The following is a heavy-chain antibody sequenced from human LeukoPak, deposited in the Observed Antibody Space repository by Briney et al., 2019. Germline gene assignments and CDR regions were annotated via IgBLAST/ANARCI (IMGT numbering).Heavy chain of an antibody. CDR3: ASYAKDIVVLPAASIYWYFDL. V-gene: IGHV4-4*02. Sequence: SETLSLTCAVSGGSISSSNWWSWVRQPPGKGLEWIGEINHSGSTNYNPSLKTRVTISVDSSKNQFSLKLSSVTAAGTAVYYCASYAKDIVVLPAASIYWYFDLWGRGTLVTVSS. D-gene: IGHD2-2*01. J-gene: IGHJ2*01. CDR1: GGSISSSNW. CDR2: INHSGST.